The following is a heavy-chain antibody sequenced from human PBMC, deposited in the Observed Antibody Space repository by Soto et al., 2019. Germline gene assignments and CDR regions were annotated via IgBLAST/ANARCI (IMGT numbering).Heavy chain of an antibody. CDR1: RLLFSRYP. J-gene: IGHJ4*02. Sequence: LVESGGRLFQAGGPVVLSCAASRLLFSRYPVIWPPEAPGTGLEWVSSMSGGGNDVFYAVSVKGRFTISRDNSRNTLYLQMSSLRADDTAIYYCARSLFLASTDTEPFDYWGQGALVTVSS. CDR2: MSGGGNDV. V-gene: IGHV3-23*04. D-gene: IGHD3-3*02. CDR3: ARSLFLASTDTEPFDY.